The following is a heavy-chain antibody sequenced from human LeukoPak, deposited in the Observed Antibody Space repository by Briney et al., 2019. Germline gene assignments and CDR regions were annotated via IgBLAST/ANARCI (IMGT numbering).Heavy chain of an antibody. V-gene: IGHV3-33*01. CDR1: GFTFSSYG. Sequence: GGSLRLSCAASGFTFSSYGMRWVRQAPGKGLEWVAVIWYDGSNKYYADSVKGRFTISRDNSKNTLYLQMNSLRAEDTAVYYCARVPTTGYYYYGMDVWGQGTTVTVSS. CDR2: IWYDGSNK. CDR3: ARVPTTGYYYYGMDV. J-gene: IGHJ6*02. D-gene: IGHD4-17*01.